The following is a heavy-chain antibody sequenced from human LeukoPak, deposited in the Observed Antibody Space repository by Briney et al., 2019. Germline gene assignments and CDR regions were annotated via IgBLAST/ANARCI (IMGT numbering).Heavy chain of an antibody. CDR3: ARSVLDQSGNHWFDP. CDR2: IYHTGST. CDR1: GASIRSSY. V-gene: IGHV4-59*01. J-gene: IGHJ5*02. D-gene: IGHD2-2*01. Sequence: SETLSLTCTVSGASIRSSYWTWIRQPPGEGLEWIGYIYHTGSTNYNPSLKSRLTISLDTSKNQFSLKLNSVTAADTAVYYSARSVLDQSGNHWFDPWGQGSLVTVSS.